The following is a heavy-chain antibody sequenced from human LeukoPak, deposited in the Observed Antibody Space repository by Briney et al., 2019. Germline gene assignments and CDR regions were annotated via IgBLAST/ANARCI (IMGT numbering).Heavy chain of an antibody. J-gene: IGHJ4*02. V-gene: IGHV3-21*01. CDR3: ARDLVQDSQENYYDSSAYFGY. CDR2: VSSSCSYI. Sequence: PGASLTLSGAASGFSFGSYGVNWVGQAPGKGLYSLASVSSSCSYIFYADSVKGRFNISRDNANNSLFLQMNSLRAEDTAVYYCARDLVQDSQENYYDSSAYFGYWGQGTLVTVSS. D-gene: IGHD3-22*01. CDR1: GFSFGSYG.